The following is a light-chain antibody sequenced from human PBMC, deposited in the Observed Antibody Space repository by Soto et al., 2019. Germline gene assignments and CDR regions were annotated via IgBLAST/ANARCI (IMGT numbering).Light chain of an antibody. CDR2: GAS. Sequence: DIQMTQSPSSLSASVGDSLTITCRASQSISSWLAWYQQKPGKAPKLLIYGASSLQSGVPSRFSGSGSGTEFTLTISSLQPDDFATYYCQHYNSYSEAFGQGTKVDIK. CDR1: QSISSW. CDR3: QHYNSYSEA. V-gene: IGKV1-5*01. J-gene: IGKJ1*01.